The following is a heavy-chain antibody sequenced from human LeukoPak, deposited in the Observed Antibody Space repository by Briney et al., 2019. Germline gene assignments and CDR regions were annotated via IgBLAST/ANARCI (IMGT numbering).Heavy chain of an antibody. D-gene: IGHD5-24*01. Sequence: SETLSLTCTVSGGSISNYYWSWIRQPPGKGLEWIAYIDYSGSTNYNPSLKSRVTISVDTSKNQFSLKLSSVTAADTAVYYCARVRGEMATDYWGLGTLVTVSS. CDR1: GGSISNYY. V-gene: IGHV4-59*01. J-gene: IGHJ4*02. CDR3: ARVRGEMATDY. CDR2: IDYSGST.